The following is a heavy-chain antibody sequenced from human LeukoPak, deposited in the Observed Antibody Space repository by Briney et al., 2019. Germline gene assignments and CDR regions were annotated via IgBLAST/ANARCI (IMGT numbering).Heavy chain of an antibody. CDR3: ARDHGYYDILTGYYPTYYFDY. CDR2: INPNSGGT. D-gene: IGHD3-9*01. V-gene: IGHV1-2*02. CDR1: GYTFNGYY. J-gene: IGHJ4*02. Sequence: ASVKVSCKASGYTFNGYYMHWVRQAPGQGLEWMGWINPNSGGTNYAQKFQGRVTMTRDTSISTAYMELSRLRSDDTAVYYCARDHGYYDILTGYYPTYYFDYWGQGTLVTVSS.